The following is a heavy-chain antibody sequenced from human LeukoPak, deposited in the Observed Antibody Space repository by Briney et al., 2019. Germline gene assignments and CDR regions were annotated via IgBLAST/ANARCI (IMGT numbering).Heavy chain of an antibody. CDR1: GFTFSDHY. CDR2: SSSSGDYT. CDR3: AAFYYSAFFDY. J-gene: IGHJ4*02. Sequence: PGGSLRLSCAASGFTFSDHYMDWVRQAPGKGLEWVSYSSSSGDYTNYADSVKGRFIISRDNDKKSLFLQMNSLRADDTAVYYCAAFYYSAFFDYWGQGTLVTVSS. V-gene: IGHV3-11*03. D-gene: IGHD4/OR15-4a*01.